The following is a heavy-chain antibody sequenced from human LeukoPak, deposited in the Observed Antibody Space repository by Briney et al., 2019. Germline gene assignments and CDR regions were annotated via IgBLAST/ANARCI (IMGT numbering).Heavy chain of an antibody. J-gene: IGHJ6*03. D-gene: IGHD1-1*01. V-gene: IGHV4-38-2*01. CDR1: GYFIGSGYY. Sequence: SETLSLTCAVSGYFIGSGYYWGWIRQPPGQGLEWIGNIYDITTYYNPSLRSRVTLSIDTSKNQFSLKLSSVTAADTAVYYCARVTGYYYMDVWGKGTTVTVSS. CDR2: IYDITT. CDR3: ARVTGYYYMDV.